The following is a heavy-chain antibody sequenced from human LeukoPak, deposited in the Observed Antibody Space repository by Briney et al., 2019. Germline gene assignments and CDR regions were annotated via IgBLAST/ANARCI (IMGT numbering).Heavy chain of an antibody. CDR1: GYTFTGYA. Sequence: ASVKVSCKASGYTFTGYAMNWVRQAPGQGLEWMGWINTNTGNPTYAQGFTGRFVFSLDTSVSTAYLQISSLKAEDTAVYYCAREAYNWNDADAFDIWGQGTMVTVSS. D-gene: IGHD1-1*01. V-gene: IGHV7-4-1*02. CDR2: INTNTGNP. J-gene: IGHJ3*02. CDR3: AREAYNWNDADAFDI.